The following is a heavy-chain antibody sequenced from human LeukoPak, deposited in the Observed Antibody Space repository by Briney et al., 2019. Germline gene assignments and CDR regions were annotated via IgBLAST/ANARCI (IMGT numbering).Heavy chain of an antibody. J-gene: IGHJ6*02. V-gene: IGHV3-74*01. CDR1: GFTFSSYW. CDR3: ARGPLSYYYGMDV. Sequence: GGSLRLSCAASGFTFSSYWMHWFRQAPGKGLVWVSRINSDGSSTSYADSVKGRFTISRDNAKNTLYLQMNSLRAEDTAVYYCARGPLSYYYGMDVWGQGTTVTVSS. CDR2: INSDGSST.